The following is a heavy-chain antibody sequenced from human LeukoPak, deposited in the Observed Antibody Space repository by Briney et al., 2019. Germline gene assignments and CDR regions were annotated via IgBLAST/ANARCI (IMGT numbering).Heavy chain of an antibody. CDR1: GFTFSDYY. V-gene: IGHV3-11*04. CDR3: AGVNYWNYPF. CDR2: ISDTARTK. Sequence: GGSLRLSCAASGFTFSDYYMTWIRQTPGKGLEWVSYISDTARTKSYADSVKGRFTISRDNAKNSLYLQMNSLRVEDTAVYYCAGVNYWNYPFWGQGTLDTVSS. J-gene: IGHJ4*02. D-gene: IGHD1-7*01.